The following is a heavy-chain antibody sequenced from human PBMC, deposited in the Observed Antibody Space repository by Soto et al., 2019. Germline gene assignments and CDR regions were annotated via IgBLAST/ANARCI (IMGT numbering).Heavy chain of an antibody. CDR2: IYSGGST. D-gene: IGHD1-20*01. Sequence: VGSLRLPCAASGFTVSSHYIRWVLQAPGKGLEWVSVIYSGGSTYYADSVKGRFTISRDNSKNTLYLQMNSLRAEDTAVYYCARDFLGITETTTKYWGQGTLVTGTS. J-gene: IGHJ4*02. CDR3: ARDFLGITETTTKY. V-gene: IGHV3-66*01. CDR1: GFTVSSHY.